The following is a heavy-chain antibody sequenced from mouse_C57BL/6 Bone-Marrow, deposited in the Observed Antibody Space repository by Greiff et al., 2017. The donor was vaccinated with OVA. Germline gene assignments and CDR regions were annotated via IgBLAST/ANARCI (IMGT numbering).Heavy chain of an antibody. CDR1: GYTFTSYW. J-gene: IGHJ1*03. D-gene: IGHD1-1*01. CDR2: IYPGNSDT. V-gene: IGHV1-5*01. CDR3: TRSPPFTTVVARDWYFDV. Sequence: VQLQQSGTVLARPGASVKMSCKTSGYTFTSYWMHWVKQRPGQGLEWIGAIYPGNSDTSYNQKFKGKAKLTAVTSASTAYMELSSLTNEDSAVYYCTRSPPFTTVVARDWYFDVWGTGTTVTVSS.